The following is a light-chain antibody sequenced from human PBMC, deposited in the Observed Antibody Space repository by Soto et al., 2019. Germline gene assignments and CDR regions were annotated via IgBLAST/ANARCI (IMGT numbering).Light chain of an antibody. CDR3: QKYNTASLT. J-gene: IGKJ4*01. CDR2: GAS. CDR1: GDISNF. Sequence: DIQMTQSPSSRSASVGDRVTISCRASGDISNFLAWYQRKPGKAPTLLIYGASTVQSGVPSRFSGSGSGTEFTLTISSLQPEHVATYYCQKYNTASLTFGGGTKVEI. V-gene: IGKV1-27*01.